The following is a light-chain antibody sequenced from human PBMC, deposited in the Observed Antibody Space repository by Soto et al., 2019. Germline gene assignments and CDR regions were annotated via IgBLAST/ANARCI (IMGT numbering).Light chain of an antibody. CDR3: QQYNSWPPYT. V-gene: IGKV3-15*01. J-gene: IGKJ2*01. CDR1: QSVSSN. CDR2: GAS. Sequence: EIVMTQSPATLSVSPGERATLSCRASQSVSSNLAWYQQKPGQAPRLLIYGASTRATGIPTRFSGSGSGTEFTLTLSSLQSEDFAVYYWQQYNSWPPYTFGQGTKLEIK.